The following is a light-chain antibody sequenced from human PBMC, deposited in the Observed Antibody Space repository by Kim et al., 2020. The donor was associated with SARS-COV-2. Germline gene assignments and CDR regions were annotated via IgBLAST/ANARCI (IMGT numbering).Light chain of an antibody. CDR1: QSISSN. J-gene: IGKJ2*01. V-gene: IGKV3-15*01. CDR3: QQYNNWPWYT. CDR2: GAS. Sequence: EIVMTQSPATLSVSPGEGATLSCRASQSISSNLAWYQQKPGQAPRLLIYGASIRATGIPARFSGSGFGTEFTLTISSLQSEDFAVYYCQQYNNWPWYTFGQGTKVDIK.